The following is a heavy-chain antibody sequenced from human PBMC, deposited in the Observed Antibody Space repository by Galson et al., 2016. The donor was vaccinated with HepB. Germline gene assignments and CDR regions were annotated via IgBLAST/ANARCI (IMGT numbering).Heavy chain of an antibody. V-gene: IGHV6-1*01. CDR1: GDSVSSNSAV. Sequence: CAISGDSVSSNSAVWNWIRQSPSRGLEWLGRTFYKSKWYNDYAVSVKSRITVNADTSKNQFSLHLNSVTPDDTAVYYCTRGFEYSSGWYYFDHGGQGTLVTVSS. CDR2: TFYKSKWYN. D-gene: IGHD6-19*01. J-gene: IGHJ4*02. CDR3: TRGFEYSSGWYYFDH.